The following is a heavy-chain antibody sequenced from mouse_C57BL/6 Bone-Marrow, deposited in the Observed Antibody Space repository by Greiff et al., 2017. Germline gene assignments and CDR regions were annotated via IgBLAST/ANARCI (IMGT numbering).Heavy chain of an antibody. V-gene: IGHV1-52*01. CDR1: GYTFTSYW. CDR2: IDPSDSET. Sequence: QVQLQQPGAELVRPGSSVKLSCKASGYTFTSYWMHWVKQRPIQGLEWIGNIDPSDSETHYNQKFKDKATLTVDNSSSTAYMQLSSLTSEDSAVFYGARCWGSSYEDWYFDVWGTGTTVTVSS. D-gene: IGHD1-1*01. CDR3: ARCWGSSYEDWYFDV. J-gene: IGHJ1*03.